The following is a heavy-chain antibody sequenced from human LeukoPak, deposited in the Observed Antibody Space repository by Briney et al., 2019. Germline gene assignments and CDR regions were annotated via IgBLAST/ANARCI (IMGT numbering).Heavy chain of an antibody. CDR1: GYTFTSYG. CDR2: INPNSGGT. V-gene: IGHV1-2*02. CDR3: ARDMRWLQLLLDY. J-gene: IGHJ4*02. Sequence: ASVKVSCKASGYTFTSYGISWVRQAPGQGLEWMGWINPNSGGTNYAQKFQSRVTMTRDTSISTAYMELSRLRSDDTAVYYCARDMRWLQLLLDYWGQGTLVTVSS. D-gene: IGHD5-24*01.